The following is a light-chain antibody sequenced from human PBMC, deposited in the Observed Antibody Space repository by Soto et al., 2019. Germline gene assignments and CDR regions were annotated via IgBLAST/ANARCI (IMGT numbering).Light chain of an antibody. V-gene: IGKV3-15*01. Sequence: EIVMTQSPATLSVSPGERATLSCRASQSISNNLAWYQQKPGQAPRLLIYGASTRATGIPARFGCSGAGAACTRTISSLQSEDVEVYCCQHRMNWPLTFGQGTRLEIK. CDR2: GAS. CDR1: QSISNN. J-gene: IGKJ5*01. CDR3: QHRMNWPLT.